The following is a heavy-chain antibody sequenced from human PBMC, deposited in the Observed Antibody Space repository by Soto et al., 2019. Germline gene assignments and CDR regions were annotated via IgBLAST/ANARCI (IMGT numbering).Heavy chain of an antibody. Sequence: PGESLKISCKGSGYSFTSYWIGWVRQMPGKGLEWMGIIYPGDSDTRYSPPFQGQVTISADKSISTAYLQWSSLKASDTAMYYCARLGGSGAAYYGMDVWGQGTTVTVSS. V-gene: IGHV5-51*01. CDR2: IYPGDSDT. CDR1: GYSFTSYW. D-gene: IGHD3-10*01. J-gene: IGHJ6*02. CDR3: ARLGGSGAAYYGMDV.